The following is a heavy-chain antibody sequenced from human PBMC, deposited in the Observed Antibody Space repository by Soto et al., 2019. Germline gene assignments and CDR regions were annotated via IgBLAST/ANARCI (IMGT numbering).Heavy chain of an antibody. J-gene: IGHJ4*02. CDR2: IWHDGSNE. D-gene: IGHD1-26*01. Sequence: QVQLVESGGGVVQPGTSLRLSCAASGFTFSSYGMHWVHQAPGKGLEWVALIWHDGSNEYYADSVKGRFTISRDNSKNTLYLQMNSLRADDMAVYYCVKVGGGNDYWGQGTLVTVSS. V-gene: IGHV3-33*03. CDR1: GFTFSSYG. CDR3: VKVGGGNDY.